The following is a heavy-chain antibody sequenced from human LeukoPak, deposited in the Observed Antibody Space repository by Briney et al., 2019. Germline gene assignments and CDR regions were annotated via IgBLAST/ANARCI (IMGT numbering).Heavy chain of an antibody. CDR1: GGSISSSSYY. CDR3: ARQSSGTYCSGGSCYWNKGGYYYMDV. V-gene: IGHV4-39*01. D-gene: IGHD2-15*01. J-gene: IGHJ6*03. Sequence: SETLSLTCTVSGGSISSSSYYWGWLRQPPGKGLEWIGSIYYSGSTYYNPSLKSRVTISVDTSKNQFSLKLSSVTAADTAVYYCARQSSGTYCSGGSCYWNKGGYYYMDVWGKGTTVTISS. CDR2: IYYSGST.